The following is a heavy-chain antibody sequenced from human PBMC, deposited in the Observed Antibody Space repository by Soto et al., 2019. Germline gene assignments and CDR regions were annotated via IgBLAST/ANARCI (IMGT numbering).Heavy chain of an antibody. CDR2: IYHAVSA. Sequence: SETLSLTCAVSGYSIGSGYYWAWIRQSPGKGLEWIGSIYHAVSAYYNPSLNGRVALSLDTAKNHFSLKLTSVTAADTAVYYCARNFDYYGMDVWGQGTTVTVSS. CDR1: GYSIGSGYY. V-gene: IGHV4-38-2*01. J-gene: IGHJ6*02. CDR3: ARNFDYYGMDV.